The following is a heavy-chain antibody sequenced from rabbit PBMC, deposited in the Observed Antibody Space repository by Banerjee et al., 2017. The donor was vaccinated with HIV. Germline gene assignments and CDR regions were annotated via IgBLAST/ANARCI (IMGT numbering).Heavy chain of an antibody. Sequence: QSLDEAGGDLVKPGASLTLTCIASGLDFSSNYYMFWVCQAPRKGLECIGLIEPVFGSPYYERWVNDRFNISRDANENTVSLKMTSLTTADPATYFCVRDATYGENNLSGRRTLVT. CDR3: VRDATYGENNL. J-gene: IGHJ4*01. CDR2: IEPVFGSP. V-gene: IGHV1S40*01. CDR1: GLDFSSNYY. D-gene: IGHD2-1*01.